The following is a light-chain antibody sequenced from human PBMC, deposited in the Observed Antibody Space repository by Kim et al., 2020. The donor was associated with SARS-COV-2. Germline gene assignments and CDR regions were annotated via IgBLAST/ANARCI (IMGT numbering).Light chain of an antibody. CDR2: KAS. J-gene: IGKJ2*01. CDR3: QQYHSTPYT. Sequence: SASVGERVTITCRASQSISSWLTWYQQKPGKAPKLLIYKASYLESGVPSRFSGSGSGTEFTLTISSLQPDDFATYYCQQYHSTPYTFGQGTKLEI. CDR1: QSISSW. V-gene: IGKV1-5*03.